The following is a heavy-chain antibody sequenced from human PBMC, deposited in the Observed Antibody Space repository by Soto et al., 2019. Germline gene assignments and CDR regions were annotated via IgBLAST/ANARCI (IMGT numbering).Heavy chain of an antibody. V-gene: IGHV1-2*04. Sequence: QVQLVQSGAEVKKPRASVKVSGKASGYTFTGYKMHWVRQAAGQGLEWMGWINPNSGGTNYALKFQGWVTMTRDTSISTAYMELSRLSSDDTAVYYCARGERRDSTFDYWGQGTLVTVSS. CDR3: ARGERRDSTFDY. D-gene: IGHD1-1*01. CDR1: GYTFTGYK. CDR2: INPNSGGT. J-gene: IGHJ4*02.